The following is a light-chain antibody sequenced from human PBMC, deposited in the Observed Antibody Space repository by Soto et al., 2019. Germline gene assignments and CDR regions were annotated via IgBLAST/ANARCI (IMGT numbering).Light chain of an antibody. V-gene: IGLV2-14*03. CDR2: DVS. CDR3: NSYTTSSTHVI. J-gene: IGLJ2*01. CDR1: SSDVGGYNY. Sequence: QSVLTQPASVSGSPGQSITISCTGTSSDVGGYNYVSWYQQQPDKAPKLMIYDVSNRPSGVSIRFSGSKSGNTASLTISGLQAEDEAVYYCNSYTTSSTHVIFGGGTKLTVL.